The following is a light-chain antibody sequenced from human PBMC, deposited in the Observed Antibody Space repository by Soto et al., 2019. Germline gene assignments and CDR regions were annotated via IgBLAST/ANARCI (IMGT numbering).Light chain of an antibody. V-gene: IGKV1-39*01. Sequence: DIQMTQSPSTLSASVGDRVTITCRASQSISSWLAWYQQKPGKAPKFLIYDASSLQSGVPSRLSGSGSGTDFTLTISSLQPEDFATYYCQQSYSTPWTFGPGTKVDIK. J-gene: IGKJ1*01. CDR2: DAS. CDR1: QSISSW. CDR3: QQSYSTPWT.